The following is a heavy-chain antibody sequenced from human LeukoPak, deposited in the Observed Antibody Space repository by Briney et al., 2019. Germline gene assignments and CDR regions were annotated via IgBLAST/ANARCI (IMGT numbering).Heavy chain of an antibody. CDR2: ISGSGGST. V-gene: IGHV3-23*01. CDR1: GFTFSTYA. J-gene: IGHJ4*02. CDR3: AKALEQETVIALDS. Sequence: GGSLRLSCTASGFTFSTYAMSWVRQAPGKGLEWVSAISGSGGSTYYADSVKGRFTISRDNSKNTLYLQMNSLRAEDTSIYFCAKALEQETVIALDSWGQGTLVTVSS. D-gene: IGHD6-13*01.